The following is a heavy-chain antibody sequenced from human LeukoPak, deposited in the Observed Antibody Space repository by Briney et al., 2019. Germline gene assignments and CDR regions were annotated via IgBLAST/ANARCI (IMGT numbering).Heavy chain of an antibody. V-gene: IGHV3-23*01. Sequence: GASLRLSCAASGFPFSSYAMSWVRQPPGKGLECVSTISDSFRITDDADSVKGRFTISRDNSTNTLYLQMNTLRAEDTAVYYCAKRHGDYFDYWGQGTLVTVSS. D-gene: IGHD4-17*01. J-gene: IGHJ4*02. CDR2: ISDSFRIT. CDR3: AKRHGDYFDY. CDR1: GFPFSSYA.